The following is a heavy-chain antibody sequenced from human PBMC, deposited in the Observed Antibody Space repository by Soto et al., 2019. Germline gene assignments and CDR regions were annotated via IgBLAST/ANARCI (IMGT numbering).Heavy chain of an antibody. J-gene: IGHJ5*02. CDR1: GYTFSDYY. D-gene: IGHD5-12*01. Sequence: QVQLVQSGAEVKKPGASVKVSCKASGYTFSDYYVHWVRQAPGQGLEWMGWINPYSGATNYAQKFQDWVTMTGDASVSTAYLELTTLVSADTAVYYCARARANVAPNWFDPWGQGTLVIVSS. CDR2: INPYSGAT. CDR3: ARARANVAPNWFDP. V-gene: IGHV1-2*04.